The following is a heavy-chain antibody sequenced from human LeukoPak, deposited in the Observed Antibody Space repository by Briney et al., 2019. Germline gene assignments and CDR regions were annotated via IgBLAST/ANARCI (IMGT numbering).Heavy chain of an antibody. D-gene: IGHD5-12*01. CDR2: ISYDGSNK. CDR1: GFTFSSYA. J-gene: IGHJ4*02. Sequence: GRSLRLSCAASGFTFSSYAMHWVRQAPGKGLEWVAVISYDGSNKYYADSVKGRFTISRDNSKNTLYLQMNSLRAEDTAVYYCAKTYGGYRTVYYFDYWGQGTLVTVSS. CDR3: AKTYGGYRTVYYFDY. V-gene: IGHV3-30-3*02.